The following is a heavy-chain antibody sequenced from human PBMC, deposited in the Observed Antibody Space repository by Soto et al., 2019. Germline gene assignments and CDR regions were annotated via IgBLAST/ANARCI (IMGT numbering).Heavy chain of an antibody. D-gene: IGHD5-12*01. CDR2: IYWDDDK. J-gene: IGHJ6*02. CDR1: GFSLSTSGVG. Sequence: QITLKESGPTLVKHTQTLTLTCTFSGFSLSTSGVGVGWIRQPPGKDLEWLALIYWDDDKRYSPSLKSRLTPTKNTPKNQVVLTITIMDPVDTATYYCAHSRRLSGYEYYYYYYAMDVWGQGTTVTVSS. CDR3: AHSRRLSGYEYYYYYYAMDV. V-gene: IGHV2-5*02.